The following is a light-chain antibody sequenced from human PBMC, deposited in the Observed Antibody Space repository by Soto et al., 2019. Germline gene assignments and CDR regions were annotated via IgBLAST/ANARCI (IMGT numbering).Light chain of an antibody. CDR3: CSYAGSITRWV. Sequence: QSALTQPASVSGSPGQSITISCTGTSSDVGSYNLVSWYQQHPGKAPKLMIYEVSKRPSGVSNHFSGSKSGNTASLTISGLQTEDEADYYCCSYAGSITRWVFGGGTQLTVL. CDR1: SSDVGSYNL. V-gene: IGLV2-23*02. J-gene: IGLJ3*02. CDR2: EVS.